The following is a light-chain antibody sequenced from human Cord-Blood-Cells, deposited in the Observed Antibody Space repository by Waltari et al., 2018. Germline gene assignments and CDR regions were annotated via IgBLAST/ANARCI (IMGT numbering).Light chain of an antibody. J-gene: IGLJ1*01. CDR2: EVS. CDR3: SSYAGSNDYV. Sequence: CTGTSSDVGGYNYVFLYQQHPGKAPKLMIYEVSKRPSGVPDRFSGSKSGNTASLTVSGLQAEDEADYYCSSYAGSNDYVVGTGTKVTVL. V-gene: IGLV2-8*01. CDR1: SSDVGGYNY.